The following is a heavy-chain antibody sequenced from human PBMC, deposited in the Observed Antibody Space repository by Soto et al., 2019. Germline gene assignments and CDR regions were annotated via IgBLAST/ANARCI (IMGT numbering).Heavy chain of an antibody. D-gene: IGHD1-26*01. CDR1: GDSVSSNSAA. CDR2: TYYRSKLYN. V-gene: IGHV6-1*01. J-gene: IGHJ6*03. CDR3: ANMGIVGAGFYIDV. Sequence: SQTLALTCAISGDSVSSNSAAWNWIRQSPSRGLEWLGRTYYRSKLYNDYAVSVKSRITINPDTSKNQFSLQLNSVTPEDTAVYYFANMGIVGAGFYIDVWTKGTTDTVSS.